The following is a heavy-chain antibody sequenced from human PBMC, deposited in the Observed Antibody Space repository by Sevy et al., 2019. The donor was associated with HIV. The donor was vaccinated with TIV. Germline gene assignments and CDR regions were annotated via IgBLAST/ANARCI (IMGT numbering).Heavy chain of an antibody. CDR2: INQGGSEK. CDR1: GFTFSAYW. J-gene: IGHJ5*02. Sequence: GGSLRLSCAASGFTFSAYWMHWARQAPGKGLEWVANINQGGSEKYYVDSVKGRFTISRDNAKNSLFLQMNSLRAEDTAVYYCARALVAAASSWGQGALVTVSS. CDR3: ARALVAAASS. V-gene: IGHV3-7*01. D-gene: IGHD2-15*01.